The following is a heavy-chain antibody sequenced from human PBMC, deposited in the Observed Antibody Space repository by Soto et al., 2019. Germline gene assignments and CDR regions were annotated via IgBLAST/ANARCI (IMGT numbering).Heavy chain of an antibody. V-gene: IGHV4-31*03. CDR3: ARDPQSIAVDHSYYYGMDV. Sequence: PSLTLSHPCTVSAGSIARGAYYCTKIRQHPGKGLEWLGYISNTGRTYYNPSLKRRVSISVDTSKNQFSLKLSSVTAADTAVYYCARDPQSIAVDHSYYYGMDVWGQGTTVTVSS. CDR2: ISNTGRT. J-gene: IGHJ6*02. CDR1: AGSIARGAYY. D-gene: IGHD6-19*01.